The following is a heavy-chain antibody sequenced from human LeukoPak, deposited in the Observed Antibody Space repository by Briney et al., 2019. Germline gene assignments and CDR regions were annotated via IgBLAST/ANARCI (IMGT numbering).Heavy chain of an antibody. CDR3: ARGSDYTHFDY. CDR2: IHHSGST. J-gene: IGHJ4*02. V-gene: IGHV4-38-2*02. D-gene: IGHD4-11*01. CDR1: SYSISSGFY. Sequence: SETLSLTCTVSSYSISSGFYWGWIRQPPGKGLEWIGSIHHSGSTYYSPSLKSRLTISVDTSKNQFSLMLTSVTAADTAVYYCARGSDYTHFDYWGQGTLVTVSS.